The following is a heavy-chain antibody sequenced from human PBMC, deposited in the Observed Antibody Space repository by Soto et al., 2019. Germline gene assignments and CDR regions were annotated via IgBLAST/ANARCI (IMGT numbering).Heavy chain of an antibody. CDR1: GYTVTDYY. Sequence: QVPLVQSGTEVKKPGASVKVSCKASGYTVTDYYIHWVRQAPGQGLEWMGWIDPKNGGTIYAQKFQDRVTMTRDTSISTAYMDLSRLTSDDTALYYCARDDYGIYPYWGQGTLVTVSS. CDR3: ARDDYGIYPY. V-gene: IGHV1-2*02. J-gene: IGHJ4*02. D-gene: IGHD1-26*01. CDR2: IDPKNGGT.